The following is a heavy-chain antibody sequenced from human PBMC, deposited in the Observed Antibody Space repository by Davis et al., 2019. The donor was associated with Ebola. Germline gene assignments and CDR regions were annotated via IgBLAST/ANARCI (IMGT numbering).Heavy chain of an antibody. Sequence: GESLKISCKGSGYSFTSYWIGRVRQMPGKGLEWMGIIYPGDSDTRYSPSFQGQVTISADKSISTAYLQWSSLKASDTAMYYCARLNCGGDCYSSYYYYGMDVWGQGTTVTVSS. CDR3: ARLNCGGDCYSSYYYYGMDV. D-gene: IGHD2-21*02. CDR2: IYPGDSDT. V-gene: IGHV5-51*01. J-gene: IGHJ6*02. CDR1: GYSFTSYW.